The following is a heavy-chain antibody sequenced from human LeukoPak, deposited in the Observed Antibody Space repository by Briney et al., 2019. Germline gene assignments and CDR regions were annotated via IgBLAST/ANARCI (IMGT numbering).Heavy chain of an antibody. V-gene: IGHV1-2*02. D-gene: IGHD6-6*01. CDR1: GYTFTGYY. CDR3: ADSSSSSDAFDI. CDR2: INPNSGGT. Sequence: ASVKVSCKASGYTFTGYYMHWVRQAPGQGLEWMGWINPNSGGTNYAQKFQGRVTITADESTSTAYMELSSLRSEDTAVYYCADSSSSSDAFDIWGQGTMVTVSS. J-gene: IGHJ3*02.